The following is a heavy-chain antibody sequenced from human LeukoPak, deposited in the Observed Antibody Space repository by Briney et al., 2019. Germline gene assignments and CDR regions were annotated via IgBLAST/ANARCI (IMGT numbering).Heavy chain of an antibody. D-gene: IGHD2-15*01. CDR1: GFTFDDYG. J-gene: IGHJ4*02. CDR2: INWNGGST. V-gene: IGHV3-20*04. Sequence: GGSLRLSCAASGFTFDDYGMSWVRQAPGKGLEWVSGINWNGGSTGYADSVKGRFTISRDNAKNTLYLQMNSLRAEDTAVYYCAKDYCSGGSCYSDYWGQGTLVTVSS. CDR3: AKDYCSGGSCYSDY.